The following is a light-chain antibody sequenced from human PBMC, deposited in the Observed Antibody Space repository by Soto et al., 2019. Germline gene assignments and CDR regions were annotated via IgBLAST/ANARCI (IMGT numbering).Light chain of an antibody. J-gene: IGLJ2*01. CDR3: SSYASSSTRVV. CDR2: EVS. Sequence: QSVLTQPASVSGSPGQSITISCTGTSSDVGGYKYISWYQHHPGKAPKLMIYEVSNRPSGVSNRFSGSKSGNTAFLTISGLQAEDEADYYCSSYASSSTRVVFGGWTKLTVL. V-gene: IGLV2-14*01. CDR1: SSDVGGYKY.